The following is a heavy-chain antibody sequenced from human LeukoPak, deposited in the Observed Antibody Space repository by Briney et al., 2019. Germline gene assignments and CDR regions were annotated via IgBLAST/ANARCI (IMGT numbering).Heavy chain of an antibody. V-gene: IGHV4-30-4*01. CDR1: GGSIRSGDYF. D-gene: IGHD4-23*01. CDR2: IHYSGNT. J-gene: IGHJ4*02. Sequence: SQTLSLTCAVSGGSIRSGDYFWSWLRQPPGKGLEWIGHIHYSGNTYYNPSLKSRVSISVDTSKDQFSLKLSSVTAADTAVYYCARENNDYGGKKAFDYWGQGTLVTVSS. CDR3: ARENNDYGGKKAFDY.